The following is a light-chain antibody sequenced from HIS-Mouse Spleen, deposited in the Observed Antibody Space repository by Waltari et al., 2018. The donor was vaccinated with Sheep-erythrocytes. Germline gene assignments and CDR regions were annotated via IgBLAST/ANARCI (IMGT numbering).Light chain of an antibody. CDR1: QGVRND. CDR2: AAS. CDR3: LQDYNYPYT. Sequence: AIQMTQSPSSLTASVGDRVTITCRASQGVRNDLGWYQQKPGKAPKLLIYAASSLQSGVPSRFSGSGSGTDFSLTISSLQPEDFATYYCLQDYNYPYTFGQGTKLEIK. V-gene: IGKV1-6*01. J-gene: IGKJ2*01.